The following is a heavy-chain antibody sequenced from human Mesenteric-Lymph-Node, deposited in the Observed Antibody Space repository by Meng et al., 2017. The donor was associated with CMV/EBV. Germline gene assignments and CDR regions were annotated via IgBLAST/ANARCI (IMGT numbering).Heavy chain of an antibody. V-gene: IGHV4-34*01. CDR3: ARHQRWLKSEGGFNY. CDR1: GGSFSGYY. Sequence: QVQLQPGGAGLLKPSGTLSPTCAVYGGSFSGYYWSWIRQPPGKGLEWIGEINHSGSTNYNPSLKSRVTISVDTSKNQFSLKLSSVTAADTAVYYCARHQRWLKSEGGFNYWGQGTLVTASS. J-gene: IGHJ4*02. D-gene: IGHD4-23*01. CDR2: INHSGST.